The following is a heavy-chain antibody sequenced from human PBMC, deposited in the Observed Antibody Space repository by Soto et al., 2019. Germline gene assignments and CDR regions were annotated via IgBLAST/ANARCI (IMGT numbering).Heavy chain of an antibody. CDR3: ARHENGGTYPLDY. V-gene: IGHV4-59*08. J-gene: IGHJ4*02. D-gene: IGHD1-26*01. CDR1: GASITTYY. Sequence: QVQLQESGPGLVKPSETLSLTCTVSGASITTYYWAWIRQPPGKGLEYIGHVYYTGSADYSPSLKMRVTMSVDTSKNQFSLKLNSVTAADTALYYCARHENGGTYPLDYWGQGTLVTVSS. CDR2: VYYTGSA.